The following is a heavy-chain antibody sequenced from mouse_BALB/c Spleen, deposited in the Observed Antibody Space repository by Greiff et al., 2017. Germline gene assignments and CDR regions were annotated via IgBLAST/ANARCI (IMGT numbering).Heavy chain of an antibody. CDR1: GFTFSDYY. J-gene: IGHJ4*01. V-gene: IGHV5-4*02. Sequence: EVKLVESGGGLVKPGGSLKLSCAASGFTFSDYYMYWVRQTPEKRLEWVATISDGGSSTYYPDSVKGRFTISRDNAKNNLYLQMSSLKSEDTAMYYCARGYDAHAMDYWGQGTSVTVSS. CDR3: ARGYDAHAMDY. D-gene: IGHD2-14*01. CDR2: ISDGGSST.